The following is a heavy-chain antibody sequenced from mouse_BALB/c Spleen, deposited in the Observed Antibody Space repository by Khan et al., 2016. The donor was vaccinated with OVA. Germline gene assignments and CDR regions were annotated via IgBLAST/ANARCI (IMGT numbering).Heavy chain of an antibody. CDR3: ARQPYYHYNVMDY. J-gene: IGHJ4*01. V-gene: IGHV2-6-1*01. CDR1: GFSLTNYG. Sequence: VQLVESGPGLVAPSQSLSITCTISGFSLTNYGVHWVRQPPGKGLEWLGVIWTDGSTTYNSALKSRLTITKDNSKSQVFLKRNSLQTDDTAIYFCARQPYYHYNVMDYWGKGTSVTVSS. CDR2: IWTDGST. D-gene: IGHD2-4*01.